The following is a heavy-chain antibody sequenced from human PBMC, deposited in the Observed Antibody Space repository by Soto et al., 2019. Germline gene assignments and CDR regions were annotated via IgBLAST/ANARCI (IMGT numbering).Heavy chain of an antibody. V-gene: IGHV1-18*01. Sequence: QVQLVQSGAEVKKPGASVKVSCKPSGYTFTSYGITWVRQAPGQGLEWMGWISAYNGNTNYAQKFQGRVTMTTDTSTSTADMKLRSLGSDDTAVYYCASGWFGEFVYQFDYWGQGTLVTVSS. J-gene: IGHJ4*02. CDR1: GYTFTSYG. CDR2: ISAYNGNT. D-gene: IGHD3-10*01. CDR3: ASGWFGEFVYQFDY.